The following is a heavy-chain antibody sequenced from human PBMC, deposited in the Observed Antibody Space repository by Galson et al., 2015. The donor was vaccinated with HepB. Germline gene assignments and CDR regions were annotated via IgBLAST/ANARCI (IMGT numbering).Heavy chain of an antibody. D-gene: IGHD3-16*02. Sequence: SVKVSCKASGYTFTGYYMHWVRQAPGQGLEWMGWINPNSGGTNYAQKFQGWVTMTRDTSISTAYMELSRLRSDDTAVYYCARVPLRLGELSSDAFDIWGQGTMVTVSS. V-gene: IGHV1-2*04. CDR3: ARVPLRLGELSSDAFDI. CDR1: GYTFTGYY. J-gene: IGHJ3*02. CDR2: INPNSGGT.